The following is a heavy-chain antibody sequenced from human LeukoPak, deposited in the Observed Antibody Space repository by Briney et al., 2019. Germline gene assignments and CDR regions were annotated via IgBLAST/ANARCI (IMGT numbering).Heavy chain of an antibody. CDR2: IIPIFGTA. J-gene: IGHJ6*03. Sequence: SVKVSCEASGGTFSSYAISWVRQAPGQGLEWMGGIIPIFGTANYAQKFQGRVTITTDESTSTAYMELSSLRSEDTAVYYCARDHGGSGRRYYYYMDVWGKGTTVTVSS. V-gene: IGHV1-69*05. D-gene: IGHD3-10*01. CDR3: ARDHGGSGRRYYYYMDV. CDR1: GGTFSSYA.